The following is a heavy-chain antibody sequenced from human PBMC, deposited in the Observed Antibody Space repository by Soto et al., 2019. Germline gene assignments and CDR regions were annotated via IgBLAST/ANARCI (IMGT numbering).Heavy chain of an antibody. Sequence: ASVKVSCKASGFSFTGYYIHWLRQAPGQGLERMGWINAHSGGTEYAQKFHGRVTLTRDTSIATAYLTLTSLTSDDTALYYCAKDLTRQLAYWLDPWGQGTQVTAPQ. V-gene: IGHV1-2*02. CDR3: AKDLTRQLAYWLDP. D-gene: IGHD6-6*01. J-gene: IGHJ5*02. CDR2: INAHSGGT. CDR1: GFSFTGYY.